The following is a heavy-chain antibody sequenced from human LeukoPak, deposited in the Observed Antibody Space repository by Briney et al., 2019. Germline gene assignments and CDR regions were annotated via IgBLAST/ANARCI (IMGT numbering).Heavy chain of an antibody. V-gene: IGHV1-69*13. CDR1: GGTFSSYA. J-gene: IGHJ5*02. CDR3: ARWVVGAPRFDP. D-gene: IGHD1-26*01. CDR2: IIPIFGTA. Sequence: SVKVSCKASGGTFSSYAISWVRQAPGQGLEWMGGIIPIFGTANYAQKFQGRVTITADESTSTAYMELSSLRSEDTAVYYCARWVVGAPRFDPWGQGILVTVSS.